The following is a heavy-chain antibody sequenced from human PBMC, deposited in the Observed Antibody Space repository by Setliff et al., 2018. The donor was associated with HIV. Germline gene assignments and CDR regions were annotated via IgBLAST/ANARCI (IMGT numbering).Heavy chain of an antibody. CDR1: GFTFSSHW. CDR2: ITADGGGT. D-gene: IGHD4-4*01. V-gene: IGHV3-74*01. Sequence: GGSLRLSCAASGFTFSSHWMHWVRQAPGKGLVWVPRITADGGGTNYADSVKGRFTISRDNAKNTVYLQMNGLRAEDTAVYYCTRVVGGNLYPSAFDIWAQGTMVTVSS. J-gene: IGHJ3*02. CDR3: TRVVGGNLYPSAFDI.